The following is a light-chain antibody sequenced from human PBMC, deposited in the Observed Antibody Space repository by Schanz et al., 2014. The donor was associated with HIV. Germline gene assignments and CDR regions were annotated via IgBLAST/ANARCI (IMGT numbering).Light chain of an antibody. Sequence: QSALTQPASVSGSPGQSITISCTVTSSDVGGYNYVSWYQHHPGKAPKLMIYDVNNRPSGVSNRFSGSKSGNTASLTISGLQAEDEADYYCCSYAGSYTFYVFGTETKVTVL. J-gene: IGLJ1*01. CDR2: DVN. V-gene: IGLV2-14*03. CDR1: SSDVGGYNY. CDR3: CSYAGSYTFYV.